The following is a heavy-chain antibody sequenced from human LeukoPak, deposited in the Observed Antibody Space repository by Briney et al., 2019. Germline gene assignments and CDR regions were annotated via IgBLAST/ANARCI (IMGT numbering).Heavy chain of an antibody. CDR2: IIPILGIA. J-gene: IGHJ4*02. V-gene: IGHV1-69*04. D-gene: IGHD6-13*01. CDR3: ARDRWGVAAGDY. Sequence: SVKVSCKASGGTFSSYAISWVRQAPGQGLEWMGRIIPILGIANYAQKFQGRVTITADKSTSTAYMELSSLRSEDTAVYYCARDRWGVAAGDYWGQGTLVTVSS. CDR1: GGTFSSYA.